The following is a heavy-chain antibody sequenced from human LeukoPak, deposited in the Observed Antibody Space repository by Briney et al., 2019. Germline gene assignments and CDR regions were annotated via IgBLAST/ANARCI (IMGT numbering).Heavy chain of an antibody. Sequence: GASVKVSCKTSGYTFTSYAMNWVRQAPGQGLEFMGWINTGTGNPTYAQGFTGRFVFSLDTSVSTAYLQISTLKPEDTAVYYCASFGAHSFDYWGQGTPVTVSS. CDR1: GYTFTSYA. CDR2: INTGTGNP. V-gene: IGHV7-4-1*02. CDR3: ASFGAHSFDY. D-gene: IGHD3-10*01. J-gene: IGHJ4*02.